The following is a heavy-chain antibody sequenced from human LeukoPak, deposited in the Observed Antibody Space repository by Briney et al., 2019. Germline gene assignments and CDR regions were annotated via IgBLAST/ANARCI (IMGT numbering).Heavy chain of an antibody. CDR2: IRYDGRNK. J-gene: IGHJ6*03. CDR1: GFTFSSYG. V-gene: IGHV3-30*02. D-gene: IGHD6-13*01. Sequence: GGSLRLSCAASGFTFSSYGMHWVRQAPGKGLEWVAVIRYDGRNKYYADSVKGRFTISRDNSKNTLYLQMNSLRAEDTAVYCCAKEGGAYSSTWSTYYYYYMDVWGKGTTVTVSS. CDR3: AKEGGAYSSTWSTYYYYYMDV.